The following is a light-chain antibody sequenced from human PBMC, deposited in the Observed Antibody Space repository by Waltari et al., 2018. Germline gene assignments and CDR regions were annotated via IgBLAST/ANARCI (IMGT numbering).Light chain of an antibody. V-gene: IGLV2-14*03. Sequence: QSALTQPASVSVSPGQSITISCTGTSSDVGGNNYVPWYQQHPGKAPKLIIFDVTTRPARVSFRFSASKSGNTASLTISGLRAEDEADYYCSSYSTSRTLLFGGGTKLTVL. J-gene: IGLJ3*02. CDR2: DVT. CDR1: SSDVGGNNY. CDR3: SSYSTSRTLL.